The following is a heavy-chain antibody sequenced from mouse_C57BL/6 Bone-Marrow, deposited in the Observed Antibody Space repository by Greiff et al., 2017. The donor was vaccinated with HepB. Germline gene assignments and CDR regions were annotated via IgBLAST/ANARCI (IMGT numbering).Heavy chain of an antibody. CDR1: GFSLSTSGMG. J-gene: IGHJ4*01. Sequence: QVTLKECGPGILQSSQTLSLTCSFSGFSLSTSGMGVSWIRQPSGKGLEWLAHIYWDDDKRYNPSLKSRLTISKDTSRNQVFLKITRVDTAETATYYCGRRRRTGTKAMDYWGQGTSVTVSS. V-gene: IGHV8-12*01. D-gene: IGHD4-1*01. CDR2: IYWDDDK. CDR3: GRRRRTGTKAMDY.